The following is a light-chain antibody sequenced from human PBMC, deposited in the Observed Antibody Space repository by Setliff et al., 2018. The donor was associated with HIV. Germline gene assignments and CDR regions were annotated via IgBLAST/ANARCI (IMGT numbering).Light chain of an antibody. V-gene: IGKV1-39*01. CDR2: AAS. J-gene: IGKJ2*01. CDR3: QQSYTVPYT. Sequence: DIQMTQSPSSLSASVGDRVTITCRSSQTIRTSLTWFQQKPGKAPKLLLHAASTLQSGVSSRFSGDGSGTDFTLTISSLQPEDFATYYCQQSYTVPYTFGQGTKVDIK. CDR1: QTIRTS.